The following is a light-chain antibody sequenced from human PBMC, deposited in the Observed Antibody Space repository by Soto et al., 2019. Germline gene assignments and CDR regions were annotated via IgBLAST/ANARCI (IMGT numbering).Light chain of an antibody. CDR3: SSYTTSSPYV. V-gene: IGLV2-18*02. CDR2: EVS. J-gene: IGLJ1*01. Sequence: QSALTQPPSVSGSPGQSVTISCTGTSSDVGSYNRVSWYQQPPGTAPKLMIYEVSNQPSGVPDRFSGSKSGNTASLTISGLQAEDEADYYCSSYTTSSPYVFGTGTKLTVL. CDR1: SSDVGSYNR.